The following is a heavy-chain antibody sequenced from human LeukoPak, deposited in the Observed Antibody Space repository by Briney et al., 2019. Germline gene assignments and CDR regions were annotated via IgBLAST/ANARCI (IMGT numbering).Heavy chain of an antibody. Sequence: GASVKVSCKASGYTFTGYYMHWVRQAPGQGLEWMRWINPNSGGTNYAQKFQGRVTMTRDTSISTAYMELSRLRSDDTAVYYCATFGPIVVVVAATPSDAFDIWGQGTMVTVSS. V-gene: IGHV1-2*02. CDR1: GYTFTGYY. CDR2: INPNSGGT. CDR3: ATFGPIVVVVAATPSDAFDI. J-gene: IGHJ3*02. D-gene: IGHD2-15*01.